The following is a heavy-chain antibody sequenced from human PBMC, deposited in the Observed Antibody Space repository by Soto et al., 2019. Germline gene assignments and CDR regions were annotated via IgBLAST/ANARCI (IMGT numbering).Heavy chain of an antibody. V-gene: IGHV4-30-2*01. CDR2: IYYSGTT. CDR1: NGSVSSGTYS. CDR3: ARGHYYYGMDV. J-gene: IGHJ6*02. Sequence: SETLSLTCTVSNGSVSSGTYSWSWVRQPPGKGLEWIGYIYYSGTTYYTPSLKSRLTMPMDRANDHFSLNLTSVTAADTAVYFCARGHYYYGMDVWGQGIKVTVSS.